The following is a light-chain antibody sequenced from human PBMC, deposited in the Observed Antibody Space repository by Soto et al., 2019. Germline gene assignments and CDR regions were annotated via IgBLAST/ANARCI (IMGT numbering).Light chain of an antibody. CDR1: QSLAYSDGNTY. CDR3: MQGTHWPPYT. V-gene: IGKV2-30*01. J-gene: IGKJ2*01. Sequence: DVVMTQSPLSLPVTLGQPASISCRSSQSLAYSDGNTYLNWFQQRPGQSPRRLIYKVSNRDSGVPDRCSGSESGADFTLKISRVEAEDVGVYYCMQGTHWPPYTFGQGTKREIK. CDR2: KVS.